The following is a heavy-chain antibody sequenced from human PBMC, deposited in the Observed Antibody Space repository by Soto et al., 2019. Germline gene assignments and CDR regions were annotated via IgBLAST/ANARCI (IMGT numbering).Heavy chain of an antibody. V-gene: IGHV1-3*01. D-gene: IGHD4-17*01. CDR2: INAGNGNT. CDR1: GYTFTSYA. Sequence: ASVKVSCKASGYTFTSYAMHWVRQAPGQRLEWMGWINAGNGNTKYSQKYQGRVTITRDTSASTAYMELSSLRSEDTAVYYCAGVTTIGFDWFDPWGQGTLVTVSS. CDR3: AGVTTIGFDWFDP. J-gene: IGHJ5*02.